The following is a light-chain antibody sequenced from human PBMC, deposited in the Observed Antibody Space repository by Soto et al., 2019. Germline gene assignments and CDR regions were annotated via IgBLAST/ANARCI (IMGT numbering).Light chain of an antibody. CDR1: EDIRSR. Sequence: EIQLTQSPSSLSASIGDSVTITCRASEDIRSRLGWYQQKPGEAPKLLIFAASSLQSGVPSRFSCSGSGTQFTLTITSLQPEDFATYYCQQANNFPPWTFGQGTKV. CDR2: AAS. CDR3: QQANNFPPWT. V-gene: IGKV1-12*01. J-gene: IGKJ1*01.